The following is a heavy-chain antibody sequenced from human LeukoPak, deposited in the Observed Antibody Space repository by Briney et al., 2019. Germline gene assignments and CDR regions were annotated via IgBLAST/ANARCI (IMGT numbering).Heavy chain of an antibody. V-gene: IGHV4-59*11. CDR3: ARALGYYYYYYMDV. J-gene: IGHJ6*03. CDR2: IYYSGST. Sequence: PSETLSLTCTVSGGSISSHYWSWIRQPPGKGLEWIGYIYYSGSTNYNPSLKSRVTISVDTCKNQFSLKLSSVTAADTAVYYCARALGYYYYYYMDVWGKGTTVTVSS. CDR1: GGSISSHY.